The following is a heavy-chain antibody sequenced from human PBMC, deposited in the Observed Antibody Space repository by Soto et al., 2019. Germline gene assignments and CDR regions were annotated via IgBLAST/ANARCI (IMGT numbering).Heavy chain of an antibody. CDR1: GFTFSSYA. J-gene: IGHJ6*03. CDR2: ISGSGGST. CDR3: AKSGSGSNYYYYYMDV. Sequence: PGGSLRLSCAASGFTFSSYAMSWVRQAPGKGLEWVSAISGSGGSTYYADSVKGRFTISRDNSKNTLYLQMNSLRAEDTAVYYCAKSGSGSNYYYYYMDVWGKGTTVTVSS. V-gene: IGHV3-23*01. D-gene: IGHD3-10*01.